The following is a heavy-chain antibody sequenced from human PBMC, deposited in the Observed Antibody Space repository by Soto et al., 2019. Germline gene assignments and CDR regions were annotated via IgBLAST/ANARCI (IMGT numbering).Heavy chain of an antibody. CDR1: GGSISSYY. D-gene: IGHD3-10*01. J-gene: IGHJ4*02. V-gene: IGHV4-59*01. CDR2: IYYSGST. Sequence: KTSETLSLTCTVSGGSISSYYWSWIRQPPGKGLEWIGYIYYSGSTNYNPSLKSRVTISVDTSKNQFSLKLSSVTAADTAVYYCARVRGVIPYYFDYWGQGTLVTVSS. CDR3: ARVRGVIPYYFDY.